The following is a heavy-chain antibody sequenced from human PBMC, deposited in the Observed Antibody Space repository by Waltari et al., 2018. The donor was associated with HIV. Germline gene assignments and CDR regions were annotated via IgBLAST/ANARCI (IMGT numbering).Heavy chain of an antibody. J-gene: IGHJ4*02. V-gene: IGHV3-74*01. CDR1: GFSVSRYW. D-gene: IGHD3-10*02. Sequence: EVQLVQYGGGLVQPGGSRRLSCAASGFSVSRYWMHWVRQIPGQGLVWVSRSNPDGNTINYADAVRGRFTISRDYAKNTLYLQVNSLRDEDTAMYYCVKDMFGEYDYWGQGTLVTGSS. CDR2: SNPDGNTI. CDR3: VKDMFGEYDY.